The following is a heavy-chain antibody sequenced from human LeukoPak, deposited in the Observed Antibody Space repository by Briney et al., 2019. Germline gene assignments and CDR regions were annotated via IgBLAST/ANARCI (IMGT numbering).Heavy chain of an antibody. CDR1: GGSISSGGYY. V-gene: IGHV4-31*03. CDR3: ARDRHYYYGSGSYCGEFDP. D-gene: IGHD3-10*01. CDR2: IYYSGST. J-gene: IGHJ5*02. Sequence: PSETLSLTCTVSGGSISSGGYYWSWVRQHPGKGLEWIGYIYYSGSTYYNPSLKSRVTISVDTSENQFSLKLSSVTAADTAVYYCARDRHYYYGSGSYCGEFDPWGQGTLVTVSS.